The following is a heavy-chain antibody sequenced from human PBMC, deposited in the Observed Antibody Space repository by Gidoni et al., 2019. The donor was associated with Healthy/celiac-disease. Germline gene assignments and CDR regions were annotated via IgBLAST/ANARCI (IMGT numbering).Heavy chain of an antibody. CDR2: TSYYGRNK. Sequence: QVQLVESGGGVVQPGRSLRLSCAASGFTFRSYAMHWVRQAPGKGLEWVAVTSYYGRNKFYADSVKGRFTRSRDNSKNTLYLQMNSLRAEDTAVYDCARERAGPFDYWGQGTLVTVPS. CDR1: GFTFRSYA. V-gene: IGHV3-30*04. CDR3: ARERAGPFDY. J-gene: IGHJ4*02.